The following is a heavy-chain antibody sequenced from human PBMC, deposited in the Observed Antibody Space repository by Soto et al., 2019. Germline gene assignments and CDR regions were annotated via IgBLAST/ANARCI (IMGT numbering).Heavy chain of an antibody. D-gene: IGHD3-3*02. Sequence: GGSLRLSCAGSGFTLSTYGMTWVRQAPGKGLEWVSAITGTGGNTYYVDSVKGRFTSSRDNSKNMLYLQMNSVRVEDTAVYYCARLSGYWYGLDVWGQETTVTVSS. V-gene: IGHV3-23*01. CDR3: ARLSGYWYGLDV. J-gene: IGHJ6*02. CDR2: ITGTGGNT. CDR1: GFTLSTYG.